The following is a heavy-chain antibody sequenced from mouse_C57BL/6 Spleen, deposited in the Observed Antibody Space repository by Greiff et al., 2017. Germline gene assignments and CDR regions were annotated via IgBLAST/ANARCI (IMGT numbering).Heavy chain of an antibody. CDR1: GYAFTNYL. Sequence: QVQLQQSGAELVRPGTSVKVSCKASGYAFTNYLIEWVKQRPGQGLEWIGVINPGSGGTNYNEKFKGKATLTADKSASTAYMQLSSLTSEDSAVYFCARVQIPLYGDYWGQGTTLTVSS. CDR3: ARVQIPLYGDY. CDR2: INPGSGGT. J-gene: IGHJ2*01. V-gene: IGHV1-54*01. D-gene: IGHD1-1*01.